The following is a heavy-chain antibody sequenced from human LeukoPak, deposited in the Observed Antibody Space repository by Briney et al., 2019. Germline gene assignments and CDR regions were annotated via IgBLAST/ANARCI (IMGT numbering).Heavy chain of an antibody. Sequence: PSETLSLTCTVSGGSISSYYWSWIRQPPGKGLEWIGYIYYSGSTNYNPSLKSRVTISVDTSKNRFSLKLSSVTAADTAVYYCAGLHSSSWYPFDYWGQGTLVTVSS. J-gene: IGHJ4*02. V-gene: IGHV4-59*08. D-gene: IGHD6-13*01. CDR1: GGSISSYY. CDR3: AGLHSSSWYPFDY. CDR2: IYYSGST.